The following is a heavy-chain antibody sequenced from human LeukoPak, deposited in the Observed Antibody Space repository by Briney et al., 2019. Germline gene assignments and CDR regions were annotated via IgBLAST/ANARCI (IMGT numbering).Heavy chain of an antibody. CDR2: IYYSGST. CDR3: ARVATKSLRAFDI. J-gene: IGHJ3*02. CDR1: GGSISSSSYY. Sequence: PSETLSLTCTVSGGSISSSSYYWGWIRQPPGKGLEWIGSIYYSGSTYYNPSLKSRVTISVDTSKNQFSLKLSSVTAADTAVYYCARVATKSLRAFDIWGQGTMVTVSS. V-gene: IGHV4-39*07. D-gene: IGHD5-12*01.